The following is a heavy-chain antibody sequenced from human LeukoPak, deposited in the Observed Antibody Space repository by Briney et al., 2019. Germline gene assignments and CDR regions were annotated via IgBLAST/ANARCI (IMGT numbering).Heavy chain of an antibody. CDR3: AKDGSGSYYLYYYYGMDV. D-gene: IGHD3-10*01. J-gene: IGHJ6*02. CDR2: ISYDGSNK. CDR1: GFTFSSYG. V-gene: IGHV3-30*18. Sequence: PGGSLRLSCAASGFTFSSYGMHWVRQAPGKGLEWVAVISYDGSNKYYADSVKGRFTISRDNSKNTLYLQMNSLRAEDTAVYYCAKDGSGSYYLYYYYGMDVWGQGTTVTVSS.